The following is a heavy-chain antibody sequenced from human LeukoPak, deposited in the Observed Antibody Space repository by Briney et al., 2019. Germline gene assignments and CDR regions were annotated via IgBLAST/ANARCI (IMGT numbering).Heavy chain of an antibody. V-gene: IGHV4-39*01. D-gene: IGHD4-17*01. Sequence: SETLSLTCTVSGGSISSSSYYWGWIRQPPGKGLEWIGSINYSGSTYYNPSLKSRVTISVDTSKNQFSLKLSSVTAADTAVYYCARLMTTVTTLVVGLDYWGQGTLVTVSS. CDR3: ARLMTTVTTLVVGLDY. J-gene: IGHJ4*02. CDR2: INYSGST. CDR1: GGSISSSSYY.